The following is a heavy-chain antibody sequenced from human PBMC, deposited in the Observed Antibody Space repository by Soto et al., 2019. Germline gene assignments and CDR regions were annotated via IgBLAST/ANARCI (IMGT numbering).Heavy chain of an antibody. Sequence: GGSLRLSCAASGFTFSSYWMHWVRQAPGKGLVWVSRINSDGSSTSYADSVKGRFTISRDNAKSTLYLQMNSLRAEDTAVYYCARDYYDSSGYDYWGQGTLVTVSS. CDR1: GFTFSSYW. D-gene: IGHD3-22*01. J-gene: IGHJ4*02. V-gene: IGHV3-74*01. CDR2: INSDGSST. CDR3: ARDYYDSSGYDY.